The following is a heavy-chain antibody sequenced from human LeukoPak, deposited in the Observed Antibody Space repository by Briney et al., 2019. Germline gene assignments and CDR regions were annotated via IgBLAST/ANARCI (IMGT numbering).Heavy chain of an antibody. J-gene: IGHJ4*02. V-gene: IGHV4-30-4*08. CDR1: GGSISSGDYF. CDR2: FYYSGST. D-gene: IGHD3-3*01. Sequence: PSETLSLTCTVSGGSISSGDYFWSWVRQPPGRGLEWIGYFYYSGSTYYNPSLKSRVTISVDTSKNQFSLKLSSVSAADTAVYYCARVPSSFGVVIPTLYYFDYWGQGTLVTVSP. CDR3: ARVPSSFGVVIPTLYYFDY.